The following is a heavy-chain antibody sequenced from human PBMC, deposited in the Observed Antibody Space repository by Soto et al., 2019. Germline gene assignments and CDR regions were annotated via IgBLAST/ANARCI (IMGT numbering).Heavy chain of an antibody. Sequence: ASVKVSCKASGYTFTSYGISWVRQAPGQGLEWMGWISAYNGNTNYAQKLQGRVTMTTDTSTSTAYMELRILRSDDTAVYYCARSFIGIAAAGSDYWGQGTLVTVSS. D-gene: IGHD6-13*01. CDR3: ARSFIGIAAAGSDY. CDR2: ISAYNGNT. CDR1: GYTFTSYG. J-gene: IGHJ4*02. V-gene: IGHV1-18*01.